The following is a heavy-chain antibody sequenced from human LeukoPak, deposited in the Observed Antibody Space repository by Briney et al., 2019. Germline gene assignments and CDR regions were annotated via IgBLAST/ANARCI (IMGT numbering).Heavy chain of an antibody. CDR1: GYTFTGYY. CDR2: INPNSGGT. D-gene: IGHD5-18*01. CDR3: PRAEPGYSYGLYYFDY. V-gene: IGHV1-2*06. J-gene: IGHJ4*02. Sequence: ASVKVSCKASGYTFTGYYMHWVRQAPGQGLEWMGRINPNSGGTNYAQKFQGRVTMTRDTSISTAYMELSRLRSDDTAVYYCPRAEPGYSYGLYYFDYWGQGTLVTVTS.